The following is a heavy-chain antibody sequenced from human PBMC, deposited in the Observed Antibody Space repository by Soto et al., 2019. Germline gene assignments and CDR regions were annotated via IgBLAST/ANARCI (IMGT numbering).Heavy chain of an antibody. CDR2: INPSGGST. D-gene: IGHD1-26*01. CDR1: GYTFTSYY. V-gene: IGHV1-46*03. J-gene: IGHJ4*02. Sequence: QVQLVQSGAEVKKPGASVKVSCKASGYTFTSYYMHWVRQAPGQGLEWMGIINPSGGSTSYAQKFQGRVTMTRDTSTSTVYMERSSLRSEATAVYYCAREGSVGASPFDYWGQGTLFTVSS. CDR3: AREGSVGASPFDY.